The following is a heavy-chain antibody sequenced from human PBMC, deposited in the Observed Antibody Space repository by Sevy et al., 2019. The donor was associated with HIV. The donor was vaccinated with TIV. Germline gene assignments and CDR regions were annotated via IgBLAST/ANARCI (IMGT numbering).Heavy chain of an antibody. J-gene: IGHJ6*02. D-gene: IGHD5-12*01. CDR3: AREAGGYDYDYAMDV. V-gene: IGHV4-39*02. Sequence: SETLSLTCSVSGGSIVSSSHYWGWIRQPPGKGLEWLGRIYYSGDTYYNPSLNGRLTISIDTSKNQFSLNLRSVTAADTAIYYSAREAGGYDYDYAMDVWGQGTTVTISS. CDR1: GGSIVSSSHY. CDR2: IYYSGDT.